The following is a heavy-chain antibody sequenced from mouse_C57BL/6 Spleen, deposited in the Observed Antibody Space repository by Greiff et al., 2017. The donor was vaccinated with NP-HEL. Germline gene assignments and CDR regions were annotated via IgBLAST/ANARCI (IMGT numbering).Heavy chain of an antibody. CDR3: ASGWLLRAWFAY. CDR1: GYSFTDYN. J-gene: IGHJ3*01. V-gene: IGHV1-39*01. D-gene: IGHD2-3*01. Sequence: EVKLQESGPELVKPGASVKISCKASGYSFTDYNMNWVKQSNGKSLEWIGVINPNYGTTSYNQKFKGKATLTVDQSSSTAYMQLNSLTSEDSAVYYCASGWLLRAWFAYWGQGTLVTVSA. CDR2: INPNYGTT.